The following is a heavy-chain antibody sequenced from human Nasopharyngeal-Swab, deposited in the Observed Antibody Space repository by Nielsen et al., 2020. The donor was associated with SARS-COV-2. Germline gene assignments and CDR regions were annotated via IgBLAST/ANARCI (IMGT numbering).Heavy chain of an antibody. D-gene: IGHD3-3*01. Sequence: WIRQPPGKGLEWIGEIYHSGSTNYNPSLKSRVTISVDKSENQFSLKLSSVTAADTAVYYCAGASTIFGVVINGWFDPWGQGTLVTVSS. CDR2: IYHSGST. V-gene: IGHV4-4*02. CDR3: AGASTIFGVVINGWFDP. J-gene: IGHJ5*02.